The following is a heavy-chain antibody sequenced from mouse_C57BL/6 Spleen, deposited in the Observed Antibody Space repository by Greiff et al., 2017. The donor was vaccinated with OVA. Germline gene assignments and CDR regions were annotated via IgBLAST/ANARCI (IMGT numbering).Heavy chain of an antibody. J-gene: IGHJ2*01. D-gene: IGHD2-4*01. V-gene: IGHV5-15*01. Sequence: EVQLQESGGGLVQPGGSLKLSCAASGFTFSDYGMAWVRQAPRKGPEWVAFISNLAYSIYYADTVTGRFTISRENNKNTLYLEKSSLRTDETAMNYCARMTTGYVDYWGQGTTLTVSS. CDR3: ARMTTGYVDY. CDR2: ISNLAYSI. CDR1: GFTFSDYG.